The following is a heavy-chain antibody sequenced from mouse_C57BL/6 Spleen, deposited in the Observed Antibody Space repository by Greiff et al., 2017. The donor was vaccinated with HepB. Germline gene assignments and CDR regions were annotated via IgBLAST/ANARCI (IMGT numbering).Heavy chain of an antibody. D-gene: IGHD2-5*01. CDR3: ASAYYSKETAMDY. CDR2: IWNGGGT. CDR1: GFSLTSYA. Sequence: VQRVESGPGLVAPSQSLSITCTVSGFSLTSYAISWVRQPPGKGLEWLGVIWNGGGTNYNSALKSRLSISKDNSKSQVFLKMNSLQTDDTARYYCASAYYSKETAMDYWGQGTSVTVSS. V-gene: IGHV2-9-1*01. J-gene: IGHJ4*01.